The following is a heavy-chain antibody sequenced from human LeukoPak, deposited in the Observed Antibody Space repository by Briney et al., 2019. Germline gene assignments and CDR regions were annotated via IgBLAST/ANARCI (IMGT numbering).Heavy chain of an antibody. Sequence: GGSLRLSCAASGFSFSTYGMHWVRQAPGKGLEWVAFIPNDGSDNYYADSVKGRFTISRDNSKNTLYLQMNSLRVEDTAVYYCYPSPERPPLTSYYWGQGTLVTVSS. V-gene: IGHV3-30*02. J-gene: IGHJ4*02. D-gene: IGHD1-14*01. CDR2: IPNDGSDN. CDR3: YPSPERPPLTSYY. CDR1: GFSFSTYG.